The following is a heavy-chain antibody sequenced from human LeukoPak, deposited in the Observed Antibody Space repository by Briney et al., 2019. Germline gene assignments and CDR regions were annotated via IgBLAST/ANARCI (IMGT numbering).Heavy chain of an antibody. J-gene: IGHJ6*02. Sequence: PGRSLRLSCAASGITFDDYAMHWVRQAPGKGLEWVSGISWNSGSIGYADSVKGQFTISRDNAKNSLYLQMNSLRAEDTALYYCATDMGDCTDGSCAYGMDVWGQGTTVTVSS. CDR2: ISWNSGSI. V-gene: IGHV3-9*01. D-gene: IGHD2-15*01. CDR1: GITFDDYA. CDR3: ATDMGDCTDGSCAYGMDV.